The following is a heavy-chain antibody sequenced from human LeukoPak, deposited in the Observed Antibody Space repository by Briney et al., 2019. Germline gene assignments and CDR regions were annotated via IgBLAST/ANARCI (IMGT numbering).Heavy chain of an antibody. CDR3: AKDLDDAAYYYGMDV. CDR2: ISGSGGST. D-gene: IGHD1-1*01. V-gene: IGHV3-23*01. J-gene: IGHJ6*02. Sequence: HPGGSLRLSCAASGFTFSTYAVSWVRQAPGKGLEWVSSISGSGGSTSYADSVKGRFTISRDNSKNTLYLQMNSLRAEDTAVYYCAKDLDDAAYYYGMDVWGQGTTVTVSS. CDR1: GFTFSTYA.